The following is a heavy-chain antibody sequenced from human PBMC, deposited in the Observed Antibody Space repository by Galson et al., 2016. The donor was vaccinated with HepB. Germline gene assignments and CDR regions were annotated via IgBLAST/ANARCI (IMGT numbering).Heavy chain of an antibody. V-gene: IGHV4-4*02. CDR1: GGSISNNYW. CDR3: TRGTLGTTASMAFDY. D-gene: IGHD6-6*01. Sequence: TLSLTCAVSGGSISNNYWWSWVRQSPGNGLEWIGEIYQTGTANYNPPFTSRATISVDKSKNQISLKLNSVTAAATAGYYCTRGTLGTTASMAFDYWGQGTLVSFSS. J-gene: IGHJ4*02. CDR2: IYQTGTA.